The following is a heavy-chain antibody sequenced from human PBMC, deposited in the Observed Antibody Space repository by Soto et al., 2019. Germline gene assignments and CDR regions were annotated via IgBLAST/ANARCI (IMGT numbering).Heavy chain of an antibody. CDR3: ARHKSGSDWLDP. V-gene: IGHV4-39*01. CDR1: GGSISDIRYC. Sequence: NPSETLSLTCTVSGGSISDIRYCWGWIRQPPGKGLQWIGCMFYSGATYYNPSLKNRVTLSVDTSNNEFSLKLASVTAPDTAVYYCARHKSGSDWLDPWGQGTLVTVSS. D-gene: IGHD2-15*01. J-gene: IGHJ5*02. CDR2: MFYSGAT.